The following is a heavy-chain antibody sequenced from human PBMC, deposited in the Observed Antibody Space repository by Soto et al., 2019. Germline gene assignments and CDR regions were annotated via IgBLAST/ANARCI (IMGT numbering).Heavy chain of an antibody. Sequence: SVKVSCKASGGTFSSYVISWLRQAPGQGLEWMGGVIPVLGQAYYAQNFQGRVTITADESTRTACMELSSLRSEDTAVYFCARVGGVGAPPGSDFWGQGTLVTVSS. D-gene: IGHD1-26*01. CDR3: ARVGGVGAPPGSDF. V-gene: IGHV1-69*13. CDR1: GGTFSSYV. CDR2: VIPVLGQA. J-gene: IGHJ4*02.